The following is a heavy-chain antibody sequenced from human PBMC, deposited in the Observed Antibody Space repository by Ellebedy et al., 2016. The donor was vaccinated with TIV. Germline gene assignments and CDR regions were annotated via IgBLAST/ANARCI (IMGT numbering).Heavy chain of an antibody. CDR1: GFSFRSYW. J-gene: IGHJ3*02. CDR3: ATDGSYGDYLSPAHAFEN. V-gene: IGHV3-7*01. D-gene: IGHD4-17*01. Sequence: GESLKISCAASGFSFRSYWMSWVRQAPGKGLEWVANIRQDGSDKYYVDSVKGRFTISRDNAKNSLYLQMNSLRAEDTAVYYCATDGSYGDYLSPAHAFENWGQGTVVIVSS. CDR2: IRQDGSDK.